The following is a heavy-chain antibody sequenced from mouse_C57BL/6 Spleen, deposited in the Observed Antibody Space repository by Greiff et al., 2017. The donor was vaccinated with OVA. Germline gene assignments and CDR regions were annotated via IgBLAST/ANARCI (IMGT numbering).Heavy chain of an antibody. J-gene: IGHJ1*03. V-gene: IGHV1-7*01. D-gene: IGHD1-1*01. CDR2: INPSSGYT. Sequence: VQLQQSGAELAKPGASVKLSCKASGYTFTSYWMNWVKQRPGQGLEWIGYINPSSGYTKYNQKFKDKATLTADKASSTGYMQLSRLTCKDSAVYDCARAGYYGRRDWDCDDWGTGTTVTVSS. CDR1: GYTFTSYW. CDR3: ARAGYYGRRDWDCDD.